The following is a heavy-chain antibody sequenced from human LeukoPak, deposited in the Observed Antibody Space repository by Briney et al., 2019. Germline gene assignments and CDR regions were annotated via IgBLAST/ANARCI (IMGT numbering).Heavy chain of an antibody. D-gene: IGHD5-18*01. CDR3: AKDGRYSYGNFDY. Sequence: GGSLRLSCAASGFTFSSYAMSWVRQAPGKGLEWVSAISGSGGSTYYADSVKGRFTISRDNSKNTLYLHMNSLRAEDTAVYYCAKDGRYSYGNFDYWGQGTLVTVSS. V-gene: IGHV3-23*01. J-gene: IGHJ4*02. CDR1: GFTFSSYA. CDR2: ISGSGGST.